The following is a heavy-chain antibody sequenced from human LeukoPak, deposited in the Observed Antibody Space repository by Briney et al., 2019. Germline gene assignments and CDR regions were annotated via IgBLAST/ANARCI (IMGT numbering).Heavy chain of an antibody. Sequence: GGSLRLSCAASGFTFSNAWMSWVRQAPGKGLEWVGRIKSKTDGGTTDYAAPVKGRFTISRDNAKNSLYLQMNSLRAEDTAVYYCARDLRPQTSAYAMGPFDYWGQGTLVTVSS. CDR1: GFTFSNAW. CDR2: IKSKTDGGTT. J-gene: IGHJ4*02. V-gene: IGHV3-15*01. D-gene: IGHD5-12*01. CDR3: ARDLRPQTSAYAMGPFDY.